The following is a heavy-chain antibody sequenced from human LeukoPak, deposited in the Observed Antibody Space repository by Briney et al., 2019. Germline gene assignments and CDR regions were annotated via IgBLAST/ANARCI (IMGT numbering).Heavy chain of an antibody. J-gene: IGHJ3*02. CDR3: ARHPPQTLDAFDI. CDR1: GYSISSGYY. V-gene: IGHV4-38-2*01. Sequence: SETLSLTCAVSGYSISSGYYWGWIRQPPGKGLEWIGSIYHSGSTYYNPSLKGRVTISVDTSKNQFSLKLSSVTAADTAVYYCARHPPQTLDAFDIWGQGTMVTVSS. CDR2: IYHSGST.